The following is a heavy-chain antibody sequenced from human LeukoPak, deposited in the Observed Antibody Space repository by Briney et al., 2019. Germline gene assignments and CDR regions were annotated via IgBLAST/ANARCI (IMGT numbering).Heavy chain of an antibody. CDR3: ARDLWAGDSVAGTGDY. J-gene: IGHJ4*02. CDR2: ISYDGSNK. CDR1: GFTFSSYA. D-gene: IGHD6-19*01. V-gene: IGHV3-30-3*01. Sequence: GGSLRLSCAASGFTFSSYAMHWVRQAPGKGLEWVAVISYDGSNKYYADSVKGQFTISRDNSKNTLYLQMNSLRAEDTAVYYCARDLWAGDSVAGTGDYWGQGTLVTVSS.